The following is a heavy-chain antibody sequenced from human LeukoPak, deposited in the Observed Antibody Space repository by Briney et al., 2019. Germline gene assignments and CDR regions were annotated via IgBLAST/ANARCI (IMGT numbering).Heavy chain of an antibody. D-gene: IGHD6-13*01. V-gene: IGHV4-61*01. CDR2: IYCSGST. CDR3: AREREYSSSWYAFDI. Sequence: SETLSLTCTVSGGSVSSGSYYWSWIRQPPGKGLEWIGYIYCSGSTNYNPSLKSRVTISVDTSKNQFSLKLSSVTAADTAVYYCAREREYSSSWYAFDIWGQGTMVTVSS. CDR1: GGSVSSGSYY. J-gene: IGHJ3*02.